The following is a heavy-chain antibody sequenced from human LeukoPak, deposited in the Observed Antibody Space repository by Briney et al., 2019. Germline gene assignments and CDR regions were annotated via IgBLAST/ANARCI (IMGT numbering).Heavy chain of an antibody. CDR1: GGSISSGGYY. J-gene: IGHJ5*02. D-gene: IGHD4-17*01. Sequence: SETLSLTCTVSGGSISSGGYYWRWIRQYPGKGLEWIGYIYYSGSTYYNPSLKSRVTISVDTSKNQFSLKLSSVTAADTAVYYCARYDYGDYRIDPWGQGTLVTVSS. CDR2: IYYSGST. CDR3: ARYDYGDYRIDP. V-gene: IGHV4-31*03.